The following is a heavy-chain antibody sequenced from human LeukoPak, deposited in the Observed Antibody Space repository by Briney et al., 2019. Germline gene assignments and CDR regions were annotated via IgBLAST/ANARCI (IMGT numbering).Heavy chain of an antibody. CDR3: ARLDSSGYLYYYYYYMDV. V-gene: IGHV1-18*01. CDR1: GYTFTSYG. Sequence: ASVKVSCKASGYTFTSYGIIWVRQAPGQGLEWMGWISAYNGNTNYAQKLQGRVTMTTDTSTSTAYMELRSLRSDDTAVYYCARLDSSGYLYYYYYYMDVWGKGTTVTVSS. J-gene: IGHJ6*03. CDR2: ISAYNGNT. D-gene: IGHD3-22*01.